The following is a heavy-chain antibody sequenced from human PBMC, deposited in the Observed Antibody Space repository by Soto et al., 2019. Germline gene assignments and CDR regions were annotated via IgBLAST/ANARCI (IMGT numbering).Heavy chain of an antibody. Sequence: QVPLVESGGGVVQPGRSLRLSCAASEFTFSNYGMHWVRQAPGKGLEWVAVILNDGSNRYHADSVKDRFTISRDNSKNTLYFQMNSLRAEATAVYYCARDDEYSGNGMDVWGQGTTVTVS. J-gene: IGHJ6*02. CDR2: ILNDGSNR. CDR3: ARDDEYSGNGMDV. CDR1: EFTFSNYG. V-gene: IGHV3-33*01. D-gene: IGHD3-10*01.